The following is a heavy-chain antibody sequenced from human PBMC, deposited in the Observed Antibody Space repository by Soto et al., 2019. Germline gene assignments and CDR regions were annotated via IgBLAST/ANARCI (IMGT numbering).Heavy chain of an antibody. J-gene: IGHJ2*01. V-gene: IGHV1-8*01. D-gene: IGHD4-17*01. CDR1: GYTFTSYD. Sequence: QVQLVQSGAEVKKPGASVKVSCKASGYTFTSYDINWVRQATGQGLEWMGWMNPNSGNTGYAEKFQGRVTMTRNTCISTAYRELSSVRSEDTAVYYGAVYGGNRYWYFDLWGRGTLVTVSS. CDR3: AVYGGNRYWYFDL. CDR2: MNPNSGNT.